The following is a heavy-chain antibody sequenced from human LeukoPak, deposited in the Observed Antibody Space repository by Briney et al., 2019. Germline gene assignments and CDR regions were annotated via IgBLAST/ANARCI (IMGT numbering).Heavy chain of an antibody. Sequence: PSETLSFTSTVSGVTINNYYWIWIPPPPGNGLKWIGYIYYSGSTNDNPSLKSRVTISVDTFKTQFSLKLSSVTAADTAVYYCARDRYSYGLFDYWGQGTLVTVSS. V-gene: IGHV4-59*01. D-gene: IGHD5-18*01. CDR3: ARDRYSYGLFDY. CDR1: GVTINNYY. CDR2: IYYSGST. J-gene: IGHJ4*02.